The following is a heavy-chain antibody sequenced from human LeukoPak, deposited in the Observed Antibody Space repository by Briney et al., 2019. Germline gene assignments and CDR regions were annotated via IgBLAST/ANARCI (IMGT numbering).Heavy chain of an antibody. CDR3: AGSIAVAGTIDY. CDR2: IWYDGSNK. D-gene: IGHD6-19*01. CDR1: GFTFSSYG. V-gene: IGHV3-33*01. J-gene: IGHJ4*02. Sequence: GRSLRLSCAASGFTFSSYGMHWVRQAPGKGLEWVAVIWYDGSNKYYADSVKGQFTISRDNSKNTLYLQMNSLRAEDTAVYYCAGSIAVAGTIDYWGQGTLVTVSS.